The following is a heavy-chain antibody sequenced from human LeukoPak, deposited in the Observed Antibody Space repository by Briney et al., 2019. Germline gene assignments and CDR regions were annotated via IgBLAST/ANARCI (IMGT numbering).Heavy chain of an antibody. D-gene: IGHD1-26*01. V-gene: IGHV1-8*01. CDR1: GYTFTRYD. CDR2: MNPNSGNT. CDR3: ARGKFGIVGPDAFDI. J-gene: IGHJ3*02. Sequence: ASVKVSCKASGYTFTRYDINWVRQATGQGLEWMGWMNPNSGNTGYAQKFQGRVTMTRNTSISTAYMELSSLRSEDTAVYYCARGKFGIVGPDAFDIWGQGTMVTVSS.